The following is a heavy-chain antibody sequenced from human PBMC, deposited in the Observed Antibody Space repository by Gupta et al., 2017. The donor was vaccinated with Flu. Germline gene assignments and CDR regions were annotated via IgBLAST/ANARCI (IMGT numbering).Heavy chain of an antibody. J-gene: IGHJ4*02. D-gene: IGHD3-22*01. CDR2: IWYDGSNK. CDR3: ARDYYYDSSGYYGRLDY. CDR1: GFPFSSYG. Sequence: QVQLVESGGGVVQPGRSLRLSCAASGFPFSSYGMHWVRQAPGKGLEWVAVIWYDGSNKYYADSVKGRFTISRDNSKNTLYLQMNSLRAEDTAVYYCARDYYYDSSGYYGRLDYWGQGTLVTVSS. V-gene: IGHV3-33*01.